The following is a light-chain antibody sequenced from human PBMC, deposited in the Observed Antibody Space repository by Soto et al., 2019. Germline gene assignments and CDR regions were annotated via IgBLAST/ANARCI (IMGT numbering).Light chain of an antibody. Sequence: QSVLTQPASVSGSPGQSITISCTGTSSDVGSYNYVSWYQQHPGKAPKLMIYEVSNRPSGVSSRFSGSKSGNTASLTISGLQAEDEADYYCSSYTTRSTPLYVFGIGTKVTVL. CDR3: SSYTTRSTPLYV. V-gene: IGLV2-14*01. J-gene: IGLJ1*01. CDR1: SSDVGSYNY. CDR2: EVS.